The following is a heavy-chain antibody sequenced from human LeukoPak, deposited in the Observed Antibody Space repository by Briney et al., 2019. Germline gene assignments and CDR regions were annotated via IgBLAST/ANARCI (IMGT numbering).Heavy chain of an antibody. CDR3: ARAADYYYGMDV. V-gene: IGHV3-53*01. J-gene: IGHJ6*02. Sequence: GGSLRLSCAASGFTASSNYMSWVRQAPGKGLEWVSVIYSGGSTYYADSVKGRFTISRDNSKNTLYLQMNSLRAEDTAVYYCARAADYYYGMDVWGQGTTVTVSS. CDR1: GFTASSNY. CDR2: IYSGGST.